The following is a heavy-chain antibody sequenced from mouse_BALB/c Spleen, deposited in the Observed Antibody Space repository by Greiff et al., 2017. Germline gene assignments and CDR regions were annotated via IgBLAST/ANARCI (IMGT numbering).Heavy chain of an antibody. CDR3: ARDGTTATAWFAY. D-gene: IGHD1-2*01. J-gene: IGHJ3*01. Sequence: VMLVESGPGLVAPSQSLSITCTVSGFSLTSYGVHWVRQPPGKGLEWLGVIWAGGSTNYNSALMSRLSISKDNSKSQVFLKMNSLQTDDTAMYYCARDGTTATAWFAYWGQGTLVTVSA. CDR2: IWAGGST. CDR1: GFSLTSYG. V-gene: IGHV2-9*02.